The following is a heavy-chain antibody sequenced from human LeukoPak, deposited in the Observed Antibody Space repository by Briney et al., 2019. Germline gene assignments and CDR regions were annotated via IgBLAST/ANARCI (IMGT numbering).Heavy chain of an antibody. CDR1: GFTFSNYA. J-gene: IGHJ4*02. D-gene: IGHD5-12*01. CDR3: AKDKYSGYDYFDY. V-gene: IGHV3-30*18. CDR2: ISFDASNN. Sequence: GGSLRLSCEASGFTFSNYAMSWVRQAPGKGLEWVAVISFDASNNYYADSVKGRFTISRDNSKNTLYLQMNSLRAEDTAVYYCAKDKYSGYDYFDYWGQGTLVTVSS.